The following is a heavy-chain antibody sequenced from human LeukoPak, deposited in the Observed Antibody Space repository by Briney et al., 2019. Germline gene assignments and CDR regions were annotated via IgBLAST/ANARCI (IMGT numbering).Heavy chain of an antibody. CDR3: ARDLERYCSGGTCLTFRY. V-gene: IGHV1-18*01. Sequence: ASVKVSCKASGYTFTTYGISWVRQAPGQGLEWMGWISTYNSDTNYAQKFQGRVTMTTDTSTCTAYMELRSLRSDDTAVYYCARDLERYCSGGTCLTFRYWGQGTLVTVSS. D-gene: IGHD2-15*01. J-gene: IGHJ4*02. CDR2: ISTYNSDT. CDR1: GYTFTTYG.